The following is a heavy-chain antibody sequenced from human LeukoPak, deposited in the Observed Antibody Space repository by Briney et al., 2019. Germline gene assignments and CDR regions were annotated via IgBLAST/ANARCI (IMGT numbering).Heavy chain of an antibody. Sequence: SETLSLTCTVSGGSISSSNWWSWVRQPPGKGQGWIGEIYHSGSTNYNPSLKSRVTISVDTSKNQFSLKLSSVTAADTAVYYCARAKSALLWFGGTTYFDYWGQGTLVTVSS. J-gene: IGHJ4*02. D-gene: IGHD3-10*01. CDR1: GGSISSSNW. V-gene: IGHV4-4*02. CDR2: IYHSGST. CDR3: ARAKSALLWFGGTTYFDY.